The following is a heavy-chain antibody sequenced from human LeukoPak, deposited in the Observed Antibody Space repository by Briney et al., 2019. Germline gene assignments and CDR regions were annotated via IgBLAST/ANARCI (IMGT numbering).Heavy chain of an antibody. Sequence: PGGSLRLSCAASGFTFSTYWMSWVRQAPGKGLEWVANIRKDGSDIHYVDSVKGRFTISRDNAKNSLYLEMSSLRGEATALYYCAKGGRDTSKYYFDYWGQGTQVTVSS. D-gene: IGHD1-26*01. CDR1: GFTFSTYW. CDR2: IRKDGSDI. CDR3: AKGGRDTSKYYFDY. V-gene: IGHV3-7*01. J-gene: IGHJ4*02.